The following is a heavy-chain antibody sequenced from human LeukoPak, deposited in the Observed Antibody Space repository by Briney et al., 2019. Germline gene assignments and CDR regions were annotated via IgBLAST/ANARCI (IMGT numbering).Heavy chain of an antibody. D-gene: IGHD1-26*01. CDR3: AKETSRIGGSMASFDY. Sequence: GGSLRLSCAASGFTFSSYSINWVRQAPGKGLEWVSSISSSSSYIYYADSVKGRFTISRDNAKNSLYLQMNSLRAEDTAVYYCAKETSRIGGSMASFDYWGQGTLVTVSS. V-gene: IGHV3-21*04. CDR1: GFTFSSYS. J-gene: IGHJ4*02. CDR2: ISSSSSYI.